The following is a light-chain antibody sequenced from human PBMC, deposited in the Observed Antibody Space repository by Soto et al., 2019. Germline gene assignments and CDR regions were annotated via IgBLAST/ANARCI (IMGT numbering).Light chain of an antibody. Sequence: EIVLTQSPATLSLSPGERATLSCRASQSVSSYLAWYQQKPGQAPRLLIYDASNRATGIPARFSGSGSGTDFTLTISSLEPEDFAVYYGQQRSNWPPPITFGQGTRLEMK. V-gene: IGKV3-11*01. CDR2: DAS. CDR1: QSVSSY. CDR3: QQRSNWPPPIT. J-gene: IGKJ5*01.